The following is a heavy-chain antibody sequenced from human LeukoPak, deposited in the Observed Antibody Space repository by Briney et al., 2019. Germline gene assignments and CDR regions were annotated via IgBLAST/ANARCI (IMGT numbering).Heavy chain of an antibody. CDR1: GFTFNSYW. Sequence: GGSLRLSCAASGFTFNSYWMSWVRQAPGKGQEWVANINQDGSETYYVDSVEGRFTISRDNAKNSLFLQMSSLRAEDTAVYFCSGDPGDYWGQGTLVTVSS. D-gene: IGHD7-27*01. J-gene: IGHJ4*02. CDR2: INQDGSET. V-gene: IGHV3-7*04. CDR3: SGDPGDY.